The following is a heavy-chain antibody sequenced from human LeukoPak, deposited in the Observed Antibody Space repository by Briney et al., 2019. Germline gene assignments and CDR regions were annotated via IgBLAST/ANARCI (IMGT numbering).Heavy chain of an antibody. V-gene: IGHV3-33*01. CDR1: GFAFNTYA. D-gene: IGHD3-10*01. CDR3: AREIFGSGSYRDF. Sequence: SGGSLRLSCAASGFAFNTYAMHWVRQAPGQGLEWVALIWHDGSHKFYSNSVRGQFTISRDNSKNTVSLQMNNLRPEDTAVYYCAREIFGSGSYRDFWGQGTLVTVSS. J-gene: IGHJ4*02. CDR2: IWHDGSHK.